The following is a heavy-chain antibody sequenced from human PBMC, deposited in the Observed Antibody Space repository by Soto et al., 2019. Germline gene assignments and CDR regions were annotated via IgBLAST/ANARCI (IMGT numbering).Heavy chain of an antibody. J-gene: IGHJ4*02. Sequence: EVQVVESGGGLVQPGRSLRLSCEASGFTINDYAMHWLRQAPGKGLEWVAGLDWSSGRTDYVDSVKGRFIIFSDNAKNSLSLKMNSLRVEDTALYYCIKDTSPGGLDYWGQGTLVTVSS. CDR1: GFTINDYA. D-gene: IGHD1-26*01. CDR3: IKDTSPGGLDY. CDR2: LDWSSGRT. V-gene: IGHV3-9*01.